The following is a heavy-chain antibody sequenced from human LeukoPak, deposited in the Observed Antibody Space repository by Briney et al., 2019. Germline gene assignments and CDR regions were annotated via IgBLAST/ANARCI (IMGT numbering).Heavy chain of an antibody. J-gene: IGHJ6*03. Sequence: PGGSLRLSCAASGFTFDDYGMSWVRQAPGKGLEWVSGINWNGGSTGYADSVKGRFTISRDNAKNSLYLQMNSLRAEDTALYYCARDNYYDSSGYYYRYYYYMDVWGKGTTVTVSS. CDR2: INWNGGST. CDR3: ARDNYYDSSGYYYRYYYYMDV. D-gene: IGHD3-22*01. CDR1: GFTFDDYG. V-gene: IGHV3-20*04.